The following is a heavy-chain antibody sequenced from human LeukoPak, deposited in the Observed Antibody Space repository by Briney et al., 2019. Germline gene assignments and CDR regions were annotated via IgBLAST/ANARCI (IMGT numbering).Heavy chain of an antibody. V-gene: IGHV3-21*01. CDR1: GFTFSSYS. CDR2: ISSSSSYI. Sequence: GGSLRLSCAASGFTFSSYSMNWVRQAPGKGLEWVSSISSSSSYIHYADSVKGRFTISRDNAKNSLYLQMNSLRAEDTAVYYCARVGYSSGRRLALGYYYYMDVWGKGTTVTVSS. D-gene: IGHD6-19*01. J-gene: IGHJ6*03. CDR3: ARVGYSSGRRLALGYYYYMDV.